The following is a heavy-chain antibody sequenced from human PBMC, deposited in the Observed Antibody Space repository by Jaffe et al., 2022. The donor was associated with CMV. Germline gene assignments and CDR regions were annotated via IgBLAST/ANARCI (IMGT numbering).Heavy chain of an antibody. CDR1: GGSISSSSYY. J-gene: IGHJ3*02. V-gene: IGHV4-39*01. CDR2: IYYSGST. CDR3: ARHEHILTDGNKLGDAFDI. Sequence: QLQLQESGPGLVKPSETLSLTCTVSGGSISSSSYYWGWIRQPPGKGLEWIGSIYYSGSTYYNPSLKSRVTISVDTSKNQFSLKLSSVTAADTAVYYCARHEHILTDGNKLGDAFDIWGQGTMVTVSS. D-gene: IGHD3-9*01.